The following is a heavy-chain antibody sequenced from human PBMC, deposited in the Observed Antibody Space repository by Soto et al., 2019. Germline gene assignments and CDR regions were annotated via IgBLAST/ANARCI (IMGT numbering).Heavy chain of an antibody. J-gene: IGHJ3*02. CDR2: MTPSGSSS. D-gene: IGHD1-26*01. CDR1: GLTVREHS. CDR3: ARELSGNYFAFDI. Sequence: PVGSLRXSXAXSGLTVREHSKRWTRPAPGKGLEWISYMTPSGSSSSYADSVKGRFTISRDNAKNSLYLQMNSLRGDDTAVYYCARELSGNYFAFDIWGQGTMVTVSS. V-gene: IGHV3-11*01.